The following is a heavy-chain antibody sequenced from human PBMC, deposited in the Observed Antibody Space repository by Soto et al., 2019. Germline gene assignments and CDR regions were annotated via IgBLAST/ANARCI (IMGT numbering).Heavy chain of an antibody. CDR2: IDEYGDTI. Sequence: EVQLVESGGGLVQPGGSLRLSCAASGFTFSSYWMHWVRQVPGKGLLWVSRIDEYGDTINYADSVKGRFTISRDNARNTFYLEMNSLRAEDTALYYCTRDIGGKGADWGPGTLVTVSS. CDR3: TRDIGGKGAD. D-gene: IGHD3-10*01. V-gene: IGHV3-74*01. J-gene: IGHJ4*01. CDR1: GFTFSSYW.